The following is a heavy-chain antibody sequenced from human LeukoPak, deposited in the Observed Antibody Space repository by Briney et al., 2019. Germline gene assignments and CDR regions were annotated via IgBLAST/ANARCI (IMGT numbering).Heavy chain of an antibody. Sequence: GGSLRLSCAASGFTFSTYSMNWVRQAPGKGLGWVSGIYGSGGASFYADSVKGRFTISRDNSQNTVFLQIDSLRADDTALYYGAKDFRKDGIWDIDYWGQGTLATAS. D-gene: IGHD1-14*01. V-gene: IGHV3-23*01. CDR1: GFTFSTYS. CDR3: AKDFRKDGIWDIDY. J-gene: IGHJ4*02. CDR2: IYGSGGAS.